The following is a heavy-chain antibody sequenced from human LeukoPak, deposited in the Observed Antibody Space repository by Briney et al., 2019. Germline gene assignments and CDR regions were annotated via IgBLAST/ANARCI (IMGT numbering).Heavy chain of an antibody. CDR2: ITSSSSYI. CDR1: GFTFSSFP. V-gene: IGHV3-21*01. D-gene: IGHD6-13*01. J-gene: IGHJ6*04. Sequence: GGSLRLSCAASGFTFSSFPMNWVRQAPGKGLEWVSSITSSSSYIYYTDSVKGRFTISRDNAKNSLYLQMNSLRAEDTAVYYCASSSWYDSPGVVWGKGTTVTVSS. CDR3: ASSSWYDSPGVV.